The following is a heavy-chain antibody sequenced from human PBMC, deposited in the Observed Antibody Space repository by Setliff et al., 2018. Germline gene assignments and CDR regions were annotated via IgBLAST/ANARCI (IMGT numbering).Heavy chain of an antibody. Sequence: SETLSLTCTVSGGSITTSSYSWGWIRQPPGKGLEWIGNIYHSGTTYYSPSLKSRLTLSVDTSKNQFSLELNSVTAADAAIYYCARARYCSGGRCYWTWLDSWAQGTLVTVSS. CDR1: GGSITTSSYS. CDR3: ARARYCSGGRCYWTWLDS. D-gene: IGHD2-15*01. V-gene: IGHV4-39*01. CDR2: IYHSGTT. J-gene: IGHJ5*01.